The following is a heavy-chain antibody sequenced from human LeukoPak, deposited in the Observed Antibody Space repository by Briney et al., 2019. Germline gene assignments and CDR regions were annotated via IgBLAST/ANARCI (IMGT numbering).Heavy chain of an antibody. D-gene: IGHD1-1*01. CDR2: ITLHSGDT. CDR1: GDTLTVHY. V-gene: IGHV1-2*02. Sequence: ASVKVSCKASGDTLTVHYIHWVRQGPGQGLEWLGWITLHSGDTHYAQKFQGRLTMTSDTSISTGYLELRRVQFDDTAVCYCAREGQLGLDNWGQGTLVTVSS. CDR3: AREGQLGLDN. J-gene: IGHJ4*02.